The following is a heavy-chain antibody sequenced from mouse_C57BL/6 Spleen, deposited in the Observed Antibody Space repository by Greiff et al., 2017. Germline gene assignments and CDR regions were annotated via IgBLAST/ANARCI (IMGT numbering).Heavy chain of an antibody. D-gene: IGHD1-3*01. J-gene: IGHJ2*01. Sequence: VQLVESGGGLVQPGGSMTLSCVASGFTFRNYWMNWVRQSPEKGLEWVAQIRLKSDNYAPQYAESVKGRFTMSREDSKSSVSLQMNNLRAEDTGMYYCTDNRYWGQGTTRTVSS. CDR3: TDNRY. CDR1: GFTFRNYW. V-gene: IGHV6-3*01. CDR2: IRLKSDNYAP.